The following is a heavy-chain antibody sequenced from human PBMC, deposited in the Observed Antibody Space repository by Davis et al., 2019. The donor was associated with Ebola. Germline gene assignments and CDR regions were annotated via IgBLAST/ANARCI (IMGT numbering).Heavy chain of an antibody. CDR3: AKDYFDY. J-gene: IGHJ4*02. CDR1: GFPFSSYG. Sequence: GSLLKISCAASGFPFSSYGMHWVRQAPGKGLEWVAVISYDGSNKYYADSVKGRFTISRDNSKHTLYLQMNSMRAEDTAVYYCAKDYFDYWGQGTLVTVSS. CDR2: ISYDGSNK. V-gene: IGHV3-30*18.